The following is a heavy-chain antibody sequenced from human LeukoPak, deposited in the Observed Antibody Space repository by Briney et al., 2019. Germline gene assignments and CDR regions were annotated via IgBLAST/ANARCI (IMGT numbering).Heavy chain of an antibody. D-gene: IGHD4-17*01. CDR2: IYPGDSDT. V-gene: IGHV5-51*01. J-gene: IGHJ5*02. CDR3: ARRGGSVTTGFLDWFDP. Sequence: GESLKISCKGSGYSFTSYWIGWVRQMPGKGLEWMGIIYPGDSDTRYSPSFQGQVTISADKSISTAYLQWSSLKASDTAVYYCARRGGSVTTGFLDWFDPWGQGTLVTVSS. CDR1: GYSFTSYW.